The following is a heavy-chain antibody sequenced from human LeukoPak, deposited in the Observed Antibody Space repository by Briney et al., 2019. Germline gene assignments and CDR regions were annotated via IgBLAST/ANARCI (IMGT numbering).Heavy chain of an antibody. Sequence: GESLKISCKGSESSFTNYWIAWVRQLPGKGLEWKGIIYVGDSDTRYSPSFQGQVTISADKSISTAYLQWSTLKASDTAMYYCARANSGLYGMDVWGQGTTVTVSS. CDR1: ESSFTNYW. V-gene: IGHV5-51*01. CDR3: ARANSGLYGMDV. J-gene: IGHJ6*02. D-gene: IGHD3-10*01. CDR2: IYVGDSDT.